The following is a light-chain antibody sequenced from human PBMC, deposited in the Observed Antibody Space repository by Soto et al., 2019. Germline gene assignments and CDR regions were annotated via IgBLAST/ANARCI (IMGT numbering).Light chain of an antibody. CDR1: QSVSNY. CDR2: GAS. J-gene: IGKJ4*01. Sequence: EIVLTQAPATLSLSPGESAPLSCRASQSVSNYLAWYQQKPGQAPRLLIYGASNRATGIPARFSGSGSGTDFTLTISSLEPEDSAVYYCLQRSNWLTFGGGTKVDIK. CDR3: LQRSNWLT. V-gene: IGKV3-11*01.